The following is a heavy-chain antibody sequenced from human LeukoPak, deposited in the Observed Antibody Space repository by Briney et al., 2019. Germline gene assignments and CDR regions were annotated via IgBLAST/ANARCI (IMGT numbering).Heavy chain of an antibody. D-gene: IGHD2-2*01. CDR1: GFTFSNSA. V-gene: IGHV3-23*01. CDR3: AKDLKDSTNYYYYMDV. CDR2: ISGSGGST. J-gene: IGHJ6*03. Sequence: PGGSLRLSCAASGFTFSNSAMSWVRQAPGKGLEWVSVISGSGGSTYYADSVKGRFTISRDNSKNMLYLQMSSLRAEDTALYYCAKDLKDSTNYYYYMDVWGKGATVTVSS.